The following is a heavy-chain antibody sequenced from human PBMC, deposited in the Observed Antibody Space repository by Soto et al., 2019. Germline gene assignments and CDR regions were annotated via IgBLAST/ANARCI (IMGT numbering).Heavy chain of an antibody. D-gene: IGHD3-16*01. CDR2: ISGSAGST. J-gene: IGHJ4*02. Sequence: GGSLRLSCAASGFTFSSYAMSWVRQAPGKGLEWVSSISGSAGSTYYADSVEGRFTISRDNSRNTLYLQMNSLRAADTAVYYCAELNDYVWGSYDCWGQGALVTVSS. CDR1: GFTFSSYA. CDR3: AELNDYVWGSYDC. V-gene: IGHV3-23*01.